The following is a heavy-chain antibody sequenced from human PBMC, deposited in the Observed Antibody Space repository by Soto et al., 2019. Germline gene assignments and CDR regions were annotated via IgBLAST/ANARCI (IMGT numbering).Heavy chain of an antibody. J-gene: IGHJ6*04. D-gene: IGHD2-15*01. CDR1: GFTVSSKY. CDR2: IQSGGTT. CDR3: GSVVVLCGSASCYGRYWGS. Sequence: GGSLRLSCAASGFTVSSKYMTWVRQAPGKGLERVSLIQSGGTTYYADSVKGRFTIARDTSENTLHLEMDSLRVDDTAVDYCGSVVVLCGSASCYGRYWGSCGKGSTVTFHS. V-gene: IGHV3-66*01.